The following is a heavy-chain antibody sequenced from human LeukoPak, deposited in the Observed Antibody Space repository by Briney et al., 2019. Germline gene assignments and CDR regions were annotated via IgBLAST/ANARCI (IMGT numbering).Heavy chain of an antibody. Sequence: GASVKVSCKASGYTFTSYGISWVRQAPGQGLEWMGWISAYNGNTNYAQKLQGRVTMTTDTSTSTAYMELRSLRSDDTAVYYCARTGNYYDSSGYPTDAFDIWGQGTMVTVSS. CDR1: GYTFTSYG. D-gene: IGHD3-22*01. J-gene: IGHJ3*02. CDR3: ARTGNYYDSSGYPTDAFDI. CDR2: ISAYNGNT. V-gene: IGHV1-18*01.